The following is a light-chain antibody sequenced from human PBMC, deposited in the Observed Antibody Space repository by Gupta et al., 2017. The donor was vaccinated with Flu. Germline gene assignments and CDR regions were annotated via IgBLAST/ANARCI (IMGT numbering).Light chain of an antibody. Sequence: EIVMTQSTATLSVSPGERATLSCRATQSVGSSLAWYQQKPGQAPRLLIYGTSTRATGTPGRFSGSGSGTEFTLTISSLQSEDFGIYYCQQYNNWPRTFGQGTKVDIK. CDR3: QQYNNWPRT. CDR1: QSVGSS. V-gene: IGKV3-15*01. CDR2: GTS. J-gene: IGKJ1*01.